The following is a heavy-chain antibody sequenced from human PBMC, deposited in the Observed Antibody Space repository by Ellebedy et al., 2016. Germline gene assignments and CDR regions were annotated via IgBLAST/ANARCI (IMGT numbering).Heavy chain of an antibody. Sequence: GESLKISXAASGFTFSSYAMHWVRQAPGKGLEWVAVISYDGSNKYYADSVKGRFTISRDNSKNTLYLQMNSLRAEDTAVYYCARAPIVGATRYYYYMDVWGKGTTVTVSS. CDR2: ISYDGSNK. J-gene: IGHJ6*03. CDR3: ARAPIVGATRYYYYMDV. CDR1: GFTFSSYA. V-gene: IGHV3-30-3*01. D-gene: IGHD1-26*01.